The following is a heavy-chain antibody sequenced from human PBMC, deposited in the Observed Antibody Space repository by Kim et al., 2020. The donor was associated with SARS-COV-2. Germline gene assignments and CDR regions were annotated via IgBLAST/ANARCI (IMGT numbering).Heavy chain of an antibody. J-gene: IGHJ6*02. D-gene: IGHD6-13*01. CDR1: GGSFSGYY. CDR2: INHSGST. Sequence: SETLSLTCAVYGGSFSGYYWSWIRQPPGKGLEWIGEINHSGSTNYNPSLKSRVTISVDTSKNQFSLQLSSVTAADTAVYYCARGGGSSKYYYYYNGMDVWGQGTTVTVSS. V-gene: IGHV4-34*01. CDR3: ARGGGSSKYYYYYNGMDV.